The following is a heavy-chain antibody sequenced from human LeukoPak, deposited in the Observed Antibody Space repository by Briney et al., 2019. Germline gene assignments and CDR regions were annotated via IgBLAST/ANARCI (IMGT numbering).Heavy chain of an antibody. D-gene: IGHD6-13*01. Sequence: SETLSLACTVSGGSISTYYWTWIRQPPGKGLEWIGYIYYSGATNYNPSLKSRVTISVDTSKNQFSLKLSSVTAADTAVYYCARGVYIAAAQYGFWGQGTLVTVSS. V-gene: IGHV4-59*01. J-gene: IGHJ4*02. CDR3: ARGVYIAAAQYGF. CDR1: GGSISTYY. CDR2: IYYSGAT.